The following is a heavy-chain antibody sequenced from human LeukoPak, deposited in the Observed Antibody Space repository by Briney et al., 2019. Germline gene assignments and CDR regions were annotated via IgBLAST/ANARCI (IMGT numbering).Heavy chain of an antibody. CDR2: IYYSGST. V-gene: IGHV4-59*01. Sequence: PSETLSLTCSVSDDSITMYYWTWIRQPPGKGLEWIGYIYYSGSTNYNPSLKSRVTISVDTSKNQFSLKLSSVTAADTAVYYCARDVYGGYWGQGTLVTVSS. D-gene: IGHD4-23*01. J-gene: IGHJ4*02. CDR3: ARDVYGGY. CDR1: DDSITMYY.